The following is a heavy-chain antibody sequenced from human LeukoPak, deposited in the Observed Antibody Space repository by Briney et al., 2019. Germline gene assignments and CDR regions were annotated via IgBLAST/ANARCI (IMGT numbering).Heavy chain of an antibody. CDR2: IWNDGSNE. J-gene: IGHJ6*03. V-gene: IGHV3-33*01. D-gene: IGHD2-2*01. CDR1: GFTFNKYG. CDR3: AREGTIVVVPAASYVDV. Sequence: GGSLRLSCVASGFTFNKYGIHWVRQAPGKGLEWVAVIWNDGSNEYYADSVKGRLAISRDNDKNTVKLQMNSLRAEDTAVYYCAREGTIVVVPAASYVDVWGKGTTVTVSS.